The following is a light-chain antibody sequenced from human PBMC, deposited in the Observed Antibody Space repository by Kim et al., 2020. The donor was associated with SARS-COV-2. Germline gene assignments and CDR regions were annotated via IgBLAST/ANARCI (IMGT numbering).Light chain of an antibody. Sequence: QLVLTQPPSASGTPGQRVTISCSGSSSNIGTNTVNWYQQLPRTAPKLLIYRNNQRPSGVPDRFSGSKSGTSASLAISGLQSEDEADYYCAAWDDSVNGYVFGTGTKVTVL. CDR3: AAWDDSVNGYV. CDR1: SSNIGTNT. J-gene: IGLJ1*01. CDR2: RNN. V-gene: IGLV1-44*01.